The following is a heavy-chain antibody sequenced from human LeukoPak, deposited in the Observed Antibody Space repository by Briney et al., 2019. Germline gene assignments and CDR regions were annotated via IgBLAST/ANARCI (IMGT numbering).Heavy chain of an antibody. D-gene: IGHD3-22*01. CDR3: ARDKGHDSSGYYYYFDY. CDR1: GFTFSSYA. CDR2: ISYDGSNK. Sequence: GGSLRLSCAASGFTFSSYAMHWVRQAPGKGLEWVAVISYDGSNKYYADSVKGRFTISRDNSKNTLYLQMNSLRAEDTAVYYCARDKGHDSSGYYYYFDYWGQGTLVTVSS. J-gene: IGHJ4*02. V-gene: IGHV3-30-3*01.